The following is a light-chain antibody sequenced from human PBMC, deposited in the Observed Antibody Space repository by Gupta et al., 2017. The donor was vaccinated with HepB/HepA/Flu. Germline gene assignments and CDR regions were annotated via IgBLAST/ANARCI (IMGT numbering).Light chain of an antibody. CDR1: SSDVGSDNY. V-gene: IGLV2-8*01. CDR2: DVT. Sequence: QSALTQPPSASGSPGQSVTISCTGTSSDVGSDNYVSWYQQHPGTAPKLIIYDVTKRPSGVPDRFSGFKSGNTASLTVSGLQTEDEADYYGSSYAGSNNKVFGTGTKVTVL. CDR3: SSYAGSNNKV. J-gene: IGLJ1*01.